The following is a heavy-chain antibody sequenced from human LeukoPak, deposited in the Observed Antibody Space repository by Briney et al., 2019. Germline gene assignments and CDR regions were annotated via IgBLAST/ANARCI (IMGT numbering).Heavy chain of an antibody. CDR2: IYHSGST. J-gene: IGHJ4*02. CDR1: GYSISSGYY. V-gene: IGHV4-38-2*02. CDR3: ARNPSSWYVDY. D-gene: IGHD6-13*01. Sequence: SETLSLTCTVSGYSISSGYYWGWIRQPPGKGLEWIGSIYHSGSTYYNPSLRSRVTISVDTSKNQFSLKLSSVTAADTAVYYCARNPSSWYVDYWGQGTLVTVSS.